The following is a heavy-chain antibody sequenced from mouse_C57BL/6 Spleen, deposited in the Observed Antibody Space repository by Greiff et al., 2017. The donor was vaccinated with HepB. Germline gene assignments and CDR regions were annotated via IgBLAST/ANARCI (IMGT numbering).Heavy chain of an antibody. CDR1: GFTFSDAW. J-gene: IGHJ2*01. V-gene: IGHV6-6*01. CDR3: TMNYDYDGGFDY. D-gene: IGHD2-4*01. Sequence: EVQGVESGGGLVQPGGSMKLSCAASGFTFSDAWMDWVRQSPEKGLEWVAEIRNKANNHATYYAESVKGRFTIPRDDSKSSVYLQMNSLRAEDTGIYYCTMNYDYDGGFDYWGQGTTLTVSS. CDR2: IRNKANNHAT.